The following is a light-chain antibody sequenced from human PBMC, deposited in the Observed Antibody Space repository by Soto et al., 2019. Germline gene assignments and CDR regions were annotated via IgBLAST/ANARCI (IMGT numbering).Light chain of an antibody. CDR3: QQVYINPPT. V-gene: IGKV4-1*01. Sequence: DTLMTQSTCALSVYLGESAAIRCKFSQSVVYSSDNKNYLDWYQKKPGQPPKLLIYWAPTRECGVPERFSGSGSGTDFTLTISSLQAEDVAIYYCQQVYINPPTFGGGTKVDIK. J-gene: IGKJ4*01. CDR2: WAP. CDR1: QSVVYSSDNKNY.